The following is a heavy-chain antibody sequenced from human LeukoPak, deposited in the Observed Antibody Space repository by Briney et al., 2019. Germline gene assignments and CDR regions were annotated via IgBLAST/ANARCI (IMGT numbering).Heavy chain of an antibody. J-gene: IGHJ4*02. Sequence: PSETLSLTCTGSGGSISSYYWSWIRQPPGKGLEWIGYIYYSGSTNYNPSLKSRVTISVDTSKNQFSLKLSSVTAADTAVYYCARGADGYNDYWGQGTLVTVSS. V-gene: IGHV4-59*01. CDR1: GGSISSYY. CDR3: ARGADGYNDY. D-gene: IGHD5-24*01. CDR2: IYYSGST.